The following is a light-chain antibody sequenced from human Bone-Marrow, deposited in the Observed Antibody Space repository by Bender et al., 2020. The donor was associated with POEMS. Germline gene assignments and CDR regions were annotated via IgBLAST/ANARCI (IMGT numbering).Light chain of an antibody. V-gene: IGLV2-11*01. CDR2: DVS. CDR1: SSDVGNYNF. J-gene: IGLJ3*02. Sequence: QSALTQPRSVSGSPGQSVTISCTGTSSDVGNYNFVSWYQQHPGQAPKVMIYDVSKRPSGVPDRFSGSKSGNTASLTISGLQAEDEADYSCFSYAGTSSWVFGGGTKVTVL. CDR3: FSYAGTSSWV.